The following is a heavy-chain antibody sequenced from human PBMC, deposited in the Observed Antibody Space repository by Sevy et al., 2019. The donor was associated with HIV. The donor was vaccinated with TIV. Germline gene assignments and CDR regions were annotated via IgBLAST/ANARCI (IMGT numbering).Heavy chain of an antibody. Sequence: GGSLRLSCAASGFTFSSYGMHWVRQAPGKGLEWVAVIWYDGSNKYYADSVKGRFTISRDNSKNTLYLQMNSLRAEDTAVYYCAKVEAAAGWGFYYCYYMDVWGKGTTVTVSS. CDR2: IWYDGSNK. CDR1: GFTFSSYG. V-gene: IGHV3-33*06. D-gene: IGHD6-13*01. J-gene: IGHJ6*03. CDR3: AKVEAAAGWGFYYCYYMDV.